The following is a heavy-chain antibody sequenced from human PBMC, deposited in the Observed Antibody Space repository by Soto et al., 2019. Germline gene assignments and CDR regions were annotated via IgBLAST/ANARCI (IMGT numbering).Heavy chain of an antibody. J-gene: IGHJ6*02. CDR2: IIPIFGTA. CDR3: ARDRRYEWICGMVV. CDR1: GGTFSSYA. D-gene: IGHD5-12*01. V-gene: IGHV1-69*13. Sequence: GASVKVSCKASGGTFSSYAISWVRQAPGQGLEWMGGIIPIFGTANYAQKFQGRVTITADESTSTAFMELSSLRSEDTAGYYCARDRRYEWICGMVVCGQGTTVTVS.